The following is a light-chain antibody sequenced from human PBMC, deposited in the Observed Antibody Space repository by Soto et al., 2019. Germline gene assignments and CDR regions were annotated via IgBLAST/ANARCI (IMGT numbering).Light chain of an antibody. V-gene: IGKV3-15*01. CDR3: QQYNNGGT. CDR2: GAS. Sequence: EIVLTQSPATLSVSPGERATLSCRASQSVSSKLAWYQQKPGQAPRLLIHGASTRATGISARFSGSGSGTQITHTISRLQSGDLAVYYCQQYNNGGTFGQGTKVEIK. CDR1: QSVSSK. J-gene: IGKJ1*01.